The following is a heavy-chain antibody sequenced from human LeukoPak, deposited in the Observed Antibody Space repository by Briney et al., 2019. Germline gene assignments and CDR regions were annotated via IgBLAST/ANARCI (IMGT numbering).Heavy chain of an antibody. J-gene: IGHJ4*02. CDR2: IKQDGSET. Sequence: GGSLRLSCAASGFTFSNYWMSWVRQAPGKGLEWVADIKQDGSETDYVDSVKGRFTISRDNAKNSLCLQVNSLRAEDTAVYYCARGGSGRALDYWGQGTLVTVSS. CDR3: ARGGSGRALDY. D-gene: IGHD3-10*01. CDR1: GFTFSNYW. V-gene: IGHV3-7*03.